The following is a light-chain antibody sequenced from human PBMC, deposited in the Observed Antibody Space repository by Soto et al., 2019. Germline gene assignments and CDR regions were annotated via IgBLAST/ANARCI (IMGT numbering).Light chain of an antibody. CDR3: RSYAGTITPYV. Sequence: QSVLTQPPSASGFPGQSVTISCTGTSSDVGGYYYVSWYQQHPGKAPKLMIYEVSKRPSGVPDRFSGSKSGNTASLTVSGLQAEDEADYYCRSYAGTITPYVFGTGTKVTVL. CDR2: EVS. V-gene: IGLV2-8*01. CDR1: SSDVGGYYY. J-gene: IGLJ1*01.